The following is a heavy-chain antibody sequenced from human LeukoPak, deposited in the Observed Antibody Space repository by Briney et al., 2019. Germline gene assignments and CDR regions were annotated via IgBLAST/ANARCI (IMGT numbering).Heavy chain of an antibody. CDR2: INHSGST. Sequence: KTSETLSLTGAVYGGSFSGYYWSWIRQPPGKGLEWIGEINHSGSTNYNPSLKSRVTISVDTSKNQFSLKLSSVTAADTAVYYCARGSTYYDILTGYYFDYWGQGTLVTVSS. CDR1: GGSFSGYY. J-gene: IGHJ4*02. D-gene: IGHD3-9*01. CDR3: ARGSTYYDILTGYYFDY. V-gene: IGHV4-34*01.